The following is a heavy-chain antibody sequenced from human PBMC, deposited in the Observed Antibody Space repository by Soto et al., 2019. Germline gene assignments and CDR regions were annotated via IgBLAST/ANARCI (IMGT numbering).Heavy chain of an antibody. CDR2: ISGSGGST. Sequence: EVQLLESGGGLVQPGGSLRLSCAAYGFTFSSYAMSWVRQAPGKGLEWVSAISGSGGSTYYADSVKGRFTISRDNSKNTLYLQMNSLRAEDTAVYYCATERESTYYYGSGMGAFDIWGQGTMVTVSS. CDR3: ATERESTYYYGSGMGAFDI. J-gene: IGHJ3*02. V-gene: IGHV3-23*01. D-gene: IGHD3-10*01. CDR1: GFTFSSYA.